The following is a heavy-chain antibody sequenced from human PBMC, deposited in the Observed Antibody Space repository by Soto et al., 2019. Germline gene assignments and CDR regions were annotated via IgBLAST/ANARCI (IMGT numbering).Heavy chain of an antibody. CDR2: IYYGGVT. Sequence: PSETLSLTCTVSGGSVSSGGYYWTWIRQPPGKGLEGIGHIYYGGVTNYNPSLLSRVTISVDTSHNQFSLKLSSVTAADTAVYYCARGTHTVVAALNYFDSWGQGTVVTVSS. J-gene: IGHJ4*02. CDR3: ARGTHTVVAALNYFDS. CDR1: GGSVSSGGYY. V-gene: IGHV4-61*08. D-gene: IGHD2-15*01.